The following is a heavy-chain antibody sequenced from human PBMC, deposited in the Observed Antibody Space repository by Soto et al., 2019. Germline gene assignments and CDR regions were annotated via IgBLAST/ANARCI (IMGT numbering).Heavy chain of an antibody. CDR2: IYHSGST. V-gene: IGHV4-30-2*01. D-gene: IGHD3-22*01. CDR3: ARGRSRDYYDSSGGGYYFDY. J-gene: IGHJ4*02. CDR1: GGYIRSGGYS. Sequence: SETLSLTCAVSGGYIRSGGYSWSWIRQPPGKGLEWIGYIYHSGSTYYNPSLKSRVTISVDRSKNQFSLKLSSVTAADTAVYYCARGRSRDYYDSSGGGYYFDYWGQGTLV.